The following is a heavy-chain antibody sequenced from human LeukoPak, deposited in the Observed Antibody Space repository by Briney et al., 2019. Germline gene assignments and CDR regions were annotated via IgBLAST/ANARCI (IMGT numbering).Heavy chain of an antibody. D-gene: IGHD2-2*01. V-gene: IGHV4-59*01. Sequence: SETLSLTCTVSGGSISSYYWSWIRQPPGKGLEWIGYIYYSGSTNYNPSLKSRVTISVDTSKNQFSLKLSSVTAADTAVYYCALTYCSSTSCSPHYYYYMDVWGKGTTVAVSS. J-gene: IGHJ6*03. CDR2: IYYSGST. CDR1: GGSISSYY. CDR3: ALTYCSSTSCSPHYYYYMDV.